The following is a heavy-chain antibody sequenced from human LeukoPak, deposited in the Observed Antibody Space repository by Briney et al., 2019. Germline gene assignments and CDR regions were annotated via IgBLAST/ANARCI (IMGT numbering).Heavy chain of an antibody. Sequence: PSETLSLTCTVSGGSISSTNYYWGWIRQPPGKGLEWIGTIYYSGNTYYNPSLKSRVTIFVDTSKNHFSLKLSFVTASDTAVYYCARQRSNSGYYSNWFDPGAREPWSPSPQ. CDR3: ARQRSNSGYYSNWFDP. CDR2: IYYSGNT. J-gene: IGHJ5*02. CDR1: GGSISSTNYY. V-gene: IGHV4-39*01. D-gene: IGHD3-3*01.